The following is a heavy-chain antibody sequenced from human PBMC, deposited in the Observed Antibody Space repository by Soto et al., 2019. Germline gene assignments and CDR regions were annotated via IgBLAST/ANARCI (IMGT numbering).Heavy chain of an antibody. CDR1: AFTFITYA. CDR3: ARDSKRSGYSYGALFDY. V-gene: IGHV3-30-3*01. J-gene: IGHJ4*02. CDR2: ISYDGSNK. D-gene: IGHD5-18*01. Sequence: GGSLRLSCAASAFTFITYAMHWVRQAPGKGLEWVAVISYDGSNKYYADSVKGRFTISRDNSKNTLYLQMNSLRAEDTAVYYCARDSKRSGYSYGALFDYWGQGTLVTVSS.